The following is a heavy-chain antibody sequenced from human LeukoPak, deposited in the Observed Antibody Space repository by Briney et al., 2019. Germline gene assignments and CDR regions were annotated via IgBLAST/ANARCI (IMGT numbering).Heavy chain of an antibody. CDR1: GGSISSYY. D-gene: IGHD2-2*01. CDR2: IYYSGST. Sequence: PSETLSLTCTVSGGSISSYYWTWIRQPPGKGLEWIGYIYYSGSTNYNPSLKSRVTISVDTSKNQFSLKLNSVTAADTAVYYCARTTEDCSSTSCYQYWFDPWGQGTLVTVSS. V-gene: IGHV4-59*01. CDR3: ARTTEDCSSTSCYQYWFDP. J-gene: IGHJ5*02.